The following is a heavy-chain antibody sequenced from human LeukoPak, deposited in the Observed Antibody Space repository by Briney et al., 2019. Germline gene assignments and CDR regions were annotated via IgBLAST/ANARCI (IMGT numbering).Heavy chain of an antibody. V-gene: IGHV3-21*01. Sequence: GGSLRLSCAASGFTFSSYSMNWVRQAPGKGLEWVSSISSSSSYIYYADSVKGRFTISRDNAKNSLYLQMNSLRAEDTAVYYCARDGGDSYNLDYWGQGTLVTVSS. CDR1: GFTFSSYS. J-gene: IGHJ4*02. CDR2: ISSSSSYI. D-gene: IGHD5-24*01. CDR3: ARDGGDSYNLDY.